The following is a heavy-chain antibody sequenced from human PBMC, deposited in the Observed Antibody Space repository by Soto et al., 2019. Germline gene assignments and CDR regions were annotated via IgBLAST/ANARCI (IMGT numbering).Heavy chain of an antibody. D-gene: IGHD6-19*01. Sequence: SETLSLTCTVSGGSISSYYWSWIRQPPGKGLEWIGYIYYSGSTNYNPSLKSRVTISVDTSKNQFSLKLSSVTAADTAVYYCARDKWLVRSYGMDVWGQGTTVTVSS. CDR1: GGSISSYY. J-gene: IGHJ6*02. CDR3: ARDKWLVRSYGMDV. V-gene: IGHV4-59*12. CDR2: IYYSGST.